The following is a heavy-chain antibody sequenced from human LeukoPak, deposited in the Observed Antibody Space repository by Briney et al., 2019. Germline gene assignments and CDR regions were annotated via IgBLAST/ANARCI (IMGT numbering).Heavy chain of an antibody. CDR3: ARDKGLVAYFAL. CDR2: ISSIGSYT. Sequence: GGSQRLSCAPSGFTFSSDSMNWVRQAAGKGLGWVPSISSIGSYTYSADSARGPFTISRDNAKNSLYLQMNSLRDEDTAVYYCARDKGLVAYFALWGRGTLVTVSS. D-gene: IGHD3/OR15-3a*01. J-gene: IGHJ2*01. CDR1: GFTFSSDS. V-gene: IGHV3-21*01.